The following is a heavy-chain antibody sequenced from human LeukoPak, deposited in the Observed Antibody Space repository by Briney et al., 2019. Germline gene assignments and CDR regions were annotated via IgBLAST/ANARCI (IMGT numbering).Heavy chain of an antibody. Sequence: ASVKVSCKASGYTFTSYGISWVRQAPGQGLEWMGWISAYNGNTNYAQKLQGRVTMTTDTSTSTAYMELSRLRSDDTAVYYCARGNHIVVVPAASWFDPWGQGTLVTVSS. CDR3: ARGNHIVVVPAASWFDP. D-gene: IGHD2-2*01. V-gene: IGHV1-18*01. CDR2: ISAYNGNT. CDR1: GYTFTSYG. J-gene: IGHJ5*02.